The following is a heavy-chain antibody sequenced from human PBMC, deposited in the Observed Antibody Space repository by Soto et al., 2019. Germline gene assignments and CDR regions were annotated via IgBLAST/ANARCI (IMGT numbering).Heavy chain of an antibody. CDR2: IYYSGST. V-gene: IGHV4-59*08. CDR3: ARQSITIFGVVPFDP. CDR1: GGSISSYY. D-gene: IGHD3-3*01. Sequence: SETLSLTCTVSGGSISSYYWSWIRQPPGKGLEWIGYIYYSGSTNYNPSLKSRVTISVDTSKNQFSLKLSSVTAADTAVYYCARQSITIFGVVPFDPWGQGTLVTVSS. J-gene: IGHJ5*02.